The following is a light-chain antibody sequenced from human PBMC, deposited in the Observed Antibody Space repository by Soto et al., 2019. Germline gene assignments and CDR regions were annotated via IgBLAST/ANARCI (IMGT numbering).Light chain of an antibody. CDR2: DVS. CDR3: SSYTSSSTYV. Sequence: QSALTQPASVSGSPGQSITISCTGTSSDVGGYNYVSWYQQHPGKDPKLMIYDVSNRPSGVSNRFSGSKSGNTASLTISGLQAEDEADYYCSSYTSSSTYVFGTGTKLTVI. J-gene: IGLJ1*01. CDR1: SSDVGGYNY. V-gene: IGLV2-14*01.